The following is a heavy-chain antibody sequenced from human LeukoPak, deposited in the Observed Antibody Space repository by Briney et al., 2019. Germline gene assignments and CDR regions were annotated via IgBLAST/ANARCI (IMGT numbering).Heavy chain of an antibody. CDR2: IRSKANSYAT. V-gene: IGHV3-73*01. CDR3: TTVTTLGPGGSFDY. Sequence: GGSLRLSCAASGFTFSGSTMHWVRQASGKGLECVGRIRSKANSYATAYAASLKGRFTISRDDSKNTAYLQMNSLKTEDTAVYYCTTVTTLGPGGSFDYWGQGTLVTVSS. CDR1: GFTFSGST. J-gene: IGHJ4*02. D-gene: IGHD4-17*01.